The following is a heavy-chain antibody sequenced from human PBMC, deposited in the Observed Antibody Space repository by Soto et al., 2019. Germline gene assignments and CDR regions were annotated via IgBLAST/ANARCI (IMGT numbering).Heavy chain of an antibody. CDR2: IYQSGVT. CDR3: AGMPYTSGLRFDP. V-gene: IGHV4-30-2*01. Sequence: SETLSLTCNMSGDSYSISTYSWGWIRQPPGKALQWIGFIYQSGVTSYNPSLASRVSISLDRSNNQCSLKLKSVTAADTAVYFCAGMPYTSGLRFDPWGPGTLVT. J-gene: IGHJ5*02. CDR1: GDSYSISTYS. D-gene: IGHD6-19*01.